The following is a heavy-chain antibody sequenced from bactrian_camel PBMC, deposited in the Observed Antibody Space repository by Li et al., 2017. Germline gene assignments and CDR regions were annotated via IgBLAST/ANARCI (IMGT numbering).Heavy chain of an antibody. J-gene: IGHJ4*01. CDR1: GRGANPNC. Sequence: HVQLVESGGGSIAAGGSLKLSCAASGRGANPNCMGWFRQRPGKEREGVAGIYTGGGRAYYADSVKGRFTISHTQDKNAWYLQMNNLKPEDTAMYYCNSRCGYYTDDSASEYWGQGTQVTVS. V-gene: IGHV3S54*01. CDR3: NSRCGYYTDDSASEY. CDR2: IYTGGGRA. D-gene: IGHD2*01.